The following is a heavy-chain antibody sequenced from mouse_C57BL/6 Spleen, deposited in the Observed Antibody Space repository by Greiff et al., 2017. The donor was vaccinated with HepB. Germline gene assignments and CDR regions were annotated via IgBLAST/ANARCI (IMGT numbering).Heavy chain of an antibody. D-gene: IGHD6-2*01. CDR2: IDPENGDT. J-gene: IGHJ2*01. V-gene: IGHV14-4*01. Sequence: EVKLVASGAELVRPGASVKLSCTASGFTIKDAYMHWVKQRPDQGLEWIGWIDPENGDTEYASKFQGKATITADTSSNTAYLQLSSLTSEDTAVYYCTAICESFDDWGQGTTLTVSA. CDR3: TAICESFDD. CDR1: GFTIKDAY.